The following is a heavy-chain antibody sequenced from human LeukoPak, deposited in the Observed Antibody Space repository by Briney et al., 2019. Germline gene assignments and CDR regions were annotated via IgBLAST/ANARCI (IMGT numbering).Heavy chain of an antibody. CDR1: GFTFDDYA. J-gene: IGHJ4*02. CDR2: ISWNSGSI. D-gene: IGHD3-10*01. V-gene: IGHV3-9*01. CDR3: AKDIWDGSGSYYNRGSRVAFDY. Sequence: GRSLRLSCAASGFTFDDYAMHWVRHAPGKGLEWVSGISWNSGSIGYADSVKGRFTISRDNAKNSLYLQMNSLRAEDTALYYCAKDIWDGSGSYYNRGSRVAFDYWGQGTLVTVSS.